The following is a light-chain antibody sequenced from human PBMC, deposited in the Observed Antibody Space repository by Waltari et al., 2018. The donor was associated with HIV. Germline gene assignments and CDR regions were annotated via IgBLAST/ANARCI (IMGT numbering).Light chain of an antibody. V-gene: IGLV3-1*01. CDR2: QDT. CDR3: QTWDSGTIV. Sequence: SYELAQPPSVSVSSGRTASISCPGNNLGTNYVSWYQQRSGQSPLLVLYQDTKRPSGVPERFSGSNSGNTATLTINETQPLDEAEYSCQTWDSGTIVFGGGTKLSVL. CDR1: NLGTNY. J-gene: IGLJ3*02.